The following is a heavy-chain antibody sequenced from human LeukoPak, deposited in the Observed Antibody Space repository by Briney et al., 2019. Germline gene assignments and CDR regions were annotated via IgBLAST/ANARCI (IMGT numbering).Heavy chain of an antibody. J-gene: IGHJ4*02. CDR3: ARAAPNRYAEGLYDY. D-gene: IGHD2-8*01. CDR1: GYTFTSYG. V-gene: IGHV1-18*01. Sequence: ASVKVSCKASGYTFTSYGISWVRQAPGQGLEWMGWISAYNGNTNYAQKLQGRVTMTTDTSTSTAYMELRSLRSDDTAVYYCARAAPNRYAEGLYDYWGQGTLVTVSS. CDR2: ISAYNGNT.